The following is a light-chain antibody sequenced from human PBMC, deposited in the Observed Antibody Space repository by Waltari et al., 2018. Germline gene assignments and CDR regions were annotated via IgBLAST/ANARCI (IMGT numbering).Light chain of an antibody. CDR3: QQYYSTPKT. CDR1: QSVLNTFNNKNQ. J-gene: IGKJ1*01. Sequence: DIVMTQSPDSLAVSLGERATINCKSSQSVLNTFNNKNQLAWYQQKPGQPPRLLIYWASVWESGVADRFSGSGSETDFTLTIYSLQAEDVAVYYCQQYYSTPKTFGQGTKVEIK. V-gene: IGKV4-1*01. CDR2: WAS.